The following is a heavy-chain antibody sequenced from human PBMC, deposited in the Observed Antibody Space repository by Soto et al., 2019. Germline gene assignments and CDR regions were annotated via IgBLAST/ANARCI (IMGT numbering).Heavy chain of an antibody. CDR1: GYTFTSYY. Sequence: QVQLVQSGAEVKKPGASVKVSCKASGYTFTSYYMHWVRQAPGQGLEWMAIINPSGGSTSYAQKVQGRVTMTRDTSTSTVYVELSSLRSEYTAVYYCCSGSYSFDYWGQGTLVTVSS. D-gene: IGHD3-10*02. V-gene: IGHV1-46*01. CDR2: INPSGGST. J-gene: IGHJ4*02. CDR3: CSGSYSFDY.